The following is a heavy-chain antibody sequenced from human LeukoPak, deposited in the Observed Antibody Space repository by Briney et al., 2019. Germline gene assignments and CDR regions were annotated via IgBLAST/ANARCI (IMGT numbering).Heavy chain of an antibody. V-gene: IGHV4-39*02. Sequence: TSETLSLTCTVSGGSISSSSYYWGWIRQPPRKGLEWIGSIYYSGSTYYNPSLKSRVTISVDTSKNQFSLKLSSVTAADTAVYYCAGDVTESGLLWFGELSSWFDPWGQGTLVTVSS. J-gene: IGHJ5*02. D-gene: IGHD3-10*01. CDR3: AGDVTESGLLWFGELSSWFDP. CDR2: IYYSGST. CDR1: GGSISSSSYY.